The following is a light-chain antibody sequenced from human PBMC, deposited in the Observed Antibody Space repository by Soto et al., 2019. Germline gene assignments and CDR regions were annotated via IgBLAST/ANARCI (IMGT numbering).Light chain of an antibody. CDR3: QQPYT. Sequence: EIVLTQSPATLSFFPGEKPPPSSRASKVVTSSLAWYQQKPGQAPRLLIYDASNRATGIPARFSGSGSGTDFTLTISSLEPEDFAVYYCQQPYTFGQGTKLEIK. J-gene: IGKJ2*01. V-gene: IGKV3-11*01. CDR2: DAS. CDR1: KVVTSS.